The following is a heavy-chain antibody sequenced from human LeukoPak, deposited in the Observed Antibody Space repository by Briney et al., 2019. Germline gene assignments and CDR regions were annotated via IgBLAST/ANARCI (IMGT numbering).Heavy chain of an antibody. CDR3: ATRTYSSGWYTFDY. CDR1: GFTFSSYA. D-gene: IGHD6-19*01. Sequence: GGSLRLSCAASGFTFSSYAMSWVRQAPGKRLERVSGISGSTYYADSVRGRFTISRDNSKNTLYLQMNSLRAEDTAVYYCATRTYSSGWYTFDYWGQGTLVTVSS. CDR2: ISGST. V-gene: IGHV3-23*01. J-gene: IGHJ4*02.